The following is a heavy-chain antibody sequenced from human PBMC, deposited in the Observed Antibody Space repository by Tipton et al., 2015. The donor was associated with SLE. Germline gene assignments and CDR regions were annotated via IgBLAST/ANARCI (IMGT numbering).Heavy chain of an antibody. CDR1: GGSISSGSFY. CDR3: ARDRGYGMDV. J-gene: IGHJ6*02. V-gene: IGHV4-61*09. D-gene: IGHD3-10*01. CDR2: IYSSGST. Sequence: TLSLTCSVSGGSISSGSFYWNWIRQPAGKGLEWIGHIYSSGSTNYNPSLKSRVTILVDTSKNQFALKLRSVTAADTAVYYCARDRGYGMDVWGQGTTVTVSS.